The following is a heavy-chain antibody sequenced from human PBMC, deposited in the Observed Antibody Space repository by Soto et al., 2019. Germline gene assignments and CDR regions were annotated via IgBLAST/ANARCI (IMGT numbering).Heavy chain of an antibody. CDR2: ISSSGSTI. J-gene: IGHJ5*02. CDR3: ARDRMKNWFDP. V-gene: IGHV3-11*01. CDR1: GFTFSDYY. Sequence: GGSLRLACAASGFTFSDYYMSWIRQAPGKGLEWVSYISSSGSTIYYADSVKGRFTISRDNAKNSLYLQMNSLRAEDTAVYYCARDRMKNWFDPWGQGTLVTVSS.